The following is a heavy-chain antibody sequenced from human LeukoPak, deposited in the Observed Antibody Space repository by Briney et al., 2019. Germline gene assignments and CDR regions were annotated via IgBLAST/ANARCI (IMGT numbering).Heavy chain of an antibody. V-gene: IGHV4-59*01. CDR2: IYYSGST. CDR1: GGSISSYY. CDR3: ARATTYYDILTGYYYFDY. D-gene: IGHD3-9*01. J-gene: IGHJ4*02. Sequence: SETLSLTCTVSGGSISSYYWSWIRQLPGKGLEWIGYIYYSGSTNYNPSLKSRVTISVDTSKNQFSLKVSSVTAADTAVYYCARATTYYDILTGYYYFDYWGQGTLVTVSS.